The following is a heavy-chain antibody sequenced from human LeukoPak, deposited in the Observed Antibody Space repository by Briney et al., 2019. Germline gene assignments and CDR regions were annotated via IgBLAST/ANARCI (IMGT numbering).Heavy chain of an antibody. D-gene: IGHD3-22*01. V-gene: IGHV3-7*01. CDR1: GFTFRRHW. J-gene: IGHJ4*02. CDR2: MRDDGSEE. CDR3: ARDLWLGERGLFFFEY. Sequence: GGSLRLSCAASGFTFRRHWMSWVRQAPGKGLEWVANMRDDGSEEFYVNSVKGRFTISRDNTKNSLYLQMDSLRAEDTAVYYCARDLWLGERGLFFFEYWGQGALVTVAS.